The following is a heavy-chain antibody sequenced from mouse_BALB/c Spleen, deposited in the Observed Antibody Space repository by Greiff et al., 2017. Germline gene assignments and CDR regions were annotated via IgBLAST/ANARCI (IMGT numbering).Heavy chain of an antibody. Sequence: EVQGVESGGGLVKLGGSLKLSCAASGFTFSSYYMSWVRQTPEKRLELVAAINSNGGSTYYPDTVKGRFTISRDNAKNTLYLQMSRLKSEDTALYYCARRGYGSSYWYFDVWGAGTTVTVSS. D-gene: IGHD1-1*01. CDR3: ARRGYGSSYWYFDV. V-gene: IGHV5-6-2*01. J-gene: IGHJ1*01. CDR2: INSNGGST. CDR1: GFTFSSYY.